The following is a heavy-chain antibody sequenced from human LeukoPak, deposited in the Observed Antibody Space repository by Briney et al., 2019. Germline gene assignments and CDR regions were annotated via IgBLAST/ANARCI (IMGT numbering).Heavy chain of an antibody. D-gene: IGHD3-3*01. Sequence: PGASVKVSCKVSGYTLTELSMHWVRQAPGKGLEWMGGFDPEDGETIYAQKFQGRVTMTEDTSTDTAYMELSSLRSEDTAVYYCARDQYYDFWSGYSYYYYGMDVWGQGTTVTVSS. J-gene: IGHJ6*02. CDR1: GYTLTELS. CDR3: ARDQYYDFWSGYSYYYYGMDV. V-gene: IGHV1-24*01. CDR2: FDPEDGET.